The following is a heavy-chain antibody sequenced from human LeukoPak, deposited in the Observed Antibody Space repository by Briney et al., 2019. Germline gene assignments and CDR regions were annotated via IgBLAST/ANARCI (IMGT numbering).Heavy chain of an antibody. CDR2: IYTSGST. CDR1: GGSISGGSYY. V-gene: IGHV4-61*02. D-gene: IGHD5-12*01. Sequence: PSETLSLTCTVSGGSISGGSYYWSGIRQPAGKGLEWIGRIYTSGSTNYNPSLKSRVTISVDTSKNQFSLKLSSVTAADTAVYYCARSPYRLFDYWGQGTLVTVSS. CDR3: ARSPYRLFDY. J-gene: IGHJ4*02.